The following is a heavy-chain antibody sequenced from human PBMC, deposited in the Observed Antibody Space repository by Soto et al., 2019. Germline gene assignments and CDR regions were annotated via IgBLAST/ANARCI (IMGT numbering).Heavy chain of an antibody. D-gene: IGHD6-19*01. V-gene: IGHV3-7*01. CDR2: VKDDGSVK. J-gene: IGHJ4*01. Sequence: EVQLVESGGGLVQPGGSLRLSCAASGFTFTTHWMSWVRQAAGKGLEWVATVKDDGSVKYYVDIVQGRFSISKDYAKNSLKRPMNSLRAEDTGGYYRVRDGSCGWHFDYWGLRNLVTVSA. CDR3: VRDGSCGWHFDY. CDR1: GFTFTTHW.